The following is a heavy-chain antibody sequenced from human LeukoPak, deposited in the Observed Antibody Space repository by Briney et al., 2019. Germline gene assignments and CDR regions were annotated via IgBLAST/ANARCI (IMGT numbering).Heavy chain of an antibody. CDR2: ISYDGSNK. CDR3: ARGVLLWFGESIGGFDY. V-gene: IGHV3-30-3*01. CDR1: GFTFSSYA. D-gene: IGHD3-10*01. J-gene: IGHJ4*02. Sequence: PGGSLRLSCAASGFTFSSYAMHWVRQAPGKGLEWVAVISYDGSNKYYADSVKGRFTISRDNSKNTLYLQMNSLRAEDTAVYHCARGVLLWFGESIGGFDYWGQGTLVTVSS.